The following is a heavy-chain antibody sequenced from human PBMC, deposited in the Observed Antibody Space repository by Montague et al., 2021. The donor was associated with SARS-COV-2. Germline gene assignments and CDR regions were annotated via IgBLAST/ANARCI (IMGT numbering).Heavy chain of an antibody. J-gene: IGHJ6*02. Sequence: SETLSLTCTVSGGSISSYYWSWIRQPPGRGPQWIGYISYSGSTNYNPSLKSRVTISVDTSKNQFTLRLSSVTAADTAVYYCASVRRSQQLGVRVYDGMDVWGQGTPVTVSS. CDR3: ASVRRSQQLGVRVYDGMDV. CDR1: GGSISSYY. D-gene: IGHD6-13*01. V-gene: IGHV4-59*01. CDR2: ISYSGST.